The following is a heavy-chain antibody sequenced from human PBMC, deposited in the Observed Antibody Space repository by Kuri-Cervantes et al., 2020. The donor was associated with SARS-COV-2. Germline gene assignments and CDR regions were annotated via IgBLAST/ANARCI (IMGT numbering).Heavy chain of an antibody. Sequence: LSLTCAASGLTFSNCWMHWVRQAPGRGLVWVSRINGDGGSRSYADSVKGRFTISRDNSKNTLYLQMNSLRAEDTAVYYCARGPSIAIFGVAYDYYMDVWGKGTTVTVSS. CDR1: GLTFSNCW. J-gene: IGHJ6*03. D-gene: IGHD3-3*01. CDR2: INGDGGSR. CDR3: ARGPSIAIFGVAYDYYMDV. V-gene: IGHV3-74*01.